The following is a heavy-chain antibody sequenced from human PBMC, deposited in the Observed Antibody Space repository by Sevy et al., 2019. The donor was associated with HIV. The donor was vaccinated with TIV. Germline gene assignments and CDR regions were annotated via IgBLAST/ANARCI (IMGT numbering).Heavy chain of an antibody. D-gene: IGHD2-8*02. V-gene: IGHV3-23*01. CDR1: GFPFSNYA. J-gene: IGHJ6*02. Sequence: GGSLRLSCAASGFPFSNYAMSWVRQAPGKGLEWVSTLIGVGSRTYYADSVTGRFIISRDNSRNTLYLQMNSLRAEDTAIYYCAKRRVQSGLSGGGANFGMDVCGRGTTATVSS. CDR3: AKRRVQSGLSGGGANFGMDV. CDR2: LIGVGSRT.